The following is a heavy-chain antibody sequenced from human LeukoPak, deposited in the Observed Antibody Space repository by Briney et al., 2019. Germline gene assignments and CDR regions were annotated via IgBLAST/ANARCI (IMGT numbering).Heavy chain of an antibody. CDR1: GFTFSSYG. Sequence: GGSLRLSCAAPGFTFSSYGMHWVRQAPGKGLEWVAFIRYDGSNKYYADSVKSRFTISRDNSKNTLYLQMNSLRAEDTAVYYCARDACSSTSCYYYYYYMDVWGKGTTVTVSS. CDR3: ARDACSSTSCYYYYYYMDV. J-gene: IGHJ6*03. V-gene: IGHV3-30*02. CDR2: IRYDGSNK. D-gene: IGHD2-2*01.